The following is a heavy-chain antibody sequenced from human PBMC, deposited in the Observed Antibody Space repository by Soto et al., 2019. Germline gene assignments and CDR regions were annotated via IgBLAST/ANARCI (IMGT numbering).Heavy chain of an antibody. D-gene: IGHD1-1*01. J-gene: IGHJ3*02. CDR3: ARVKLSSLPNSPRARLYAFDI. Sequence: GGSLRLSCAASGFTFSSYAMHWVRQAPGKGLEWVAVISYDGSNKYYADSVKGRFTISRDNSKNTLYLQMNSLRAEDTAVYYCARVKLSSLPNSPRARLYAFDIWGQGTMVTVSS. CDR2: ISYDGSNK. V-gene: IGHV3-30-3*01. CDR1: GFTFSSYA.